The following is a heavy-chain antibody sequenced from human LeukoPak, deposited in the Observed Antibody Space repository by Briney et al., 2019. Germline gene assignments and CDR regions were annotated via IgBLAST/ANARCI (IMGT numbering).Heavy chain of an antibody. J-gene: IGHJ5*02. CDR2: ISGSSSNI. V-gene: IGHV3-21*01. D-gene: IGHD6-13*01. CDR3: ARDFEQQQLVPSGWYDP. Sequence: GGSLRLSCAASGFSFSSYGMNWVRQAAGKGLEWVSFISGSSSNIYYAEAVKGRFTTSRDNAKNSVYLQMSSIRAEDTAMYYCARDFEQQQLVPSGWYDPWGQGTLVTVSS. CDR1: GFSFSSYG.